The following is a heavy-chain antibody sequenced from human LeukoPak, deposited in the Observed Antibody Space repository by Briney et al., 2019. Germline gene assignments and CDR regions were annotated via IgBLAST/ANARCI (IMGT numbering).Heavy chain of an antibody. V-gene: IGHV3-23*01. CDR2: INSGGGT. CDR3: AKLRVRAFDI. J-gene: IGHJ4*02. CDR1: GFTFSSDA. Sequence: GGSLRLSCAASGFTFSSDAMTWVRQAPGKGLEWVPTINSGGGTYYADSVKGRFTISRDNSKNTLSLQMNGLRAEDTAIYYCAKLRVRAFDIWGQGTLVTVSS. D-gene: IGHD5-12*01.